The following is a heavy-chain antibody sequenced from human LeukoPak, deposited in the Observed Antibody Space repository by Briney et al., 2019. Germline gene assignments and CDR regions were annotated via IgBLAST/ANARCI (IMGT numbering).Heavy chain of an antibody. CDR1: GGTFSSYA. Sequence: ASVKVSCKASGGTFSSYAISWVRQAPGQGLEWMGWISAYNGNTNYAQKLQGRVTMTTDTSTSTAYMELRSLRSDDTAVYYCARVRGYYDISTGYYNTQPCDYWGQGTLVTVSS. CDR2: ISAYNGNT. CDR3: ARVRGYYDISTGYYNTQPCDY. V-gene: IGHV1-18*01. J-gene: IGHJ4*02. D-gene: IGHD3-9*01.